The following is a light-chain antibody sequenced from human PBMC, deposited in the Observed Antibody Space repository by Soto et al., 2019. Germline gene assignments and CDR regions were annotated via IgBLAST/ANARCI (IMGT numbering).Light chain of an antibody. CDR3: QQYNSSPWT. CDR1: QSISSW. J-gene: IGKJ1*01. Sequence: DIQMTQSPSTLSASVGDRVTITCRASQSISSWLAWYQQKPGKAPKLLIYDASILESRVPSRFSGSGSGTEFTLTISSLQPDDFSTYDCQQYNSSPWTVGQGTKVEIK. V-gene: IGKV1-5*01. CDR2: DAS.